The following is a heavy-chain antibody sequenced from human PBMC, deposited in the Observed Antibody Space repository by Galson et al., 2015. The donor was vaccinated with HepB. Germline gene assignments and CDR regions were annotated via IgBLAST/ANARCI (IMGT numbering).Heavy chain of an antibody. CDR2: ISSSSSYI. Sequence: SLRLSCAASGFTFSSYSMNWVRQAPGKGLEWVSSISSSSSYIYYADSVKGRFTISRDNAKNSLYLQMNSLRAEDTAVYYCARVRTMEDRLFDYWGQGTLVTVSS. CDR1: GFTFSSYS. CDR3: ARVRTMEDRLFDY. D-gene: IGHD2-21*01. J-gene: IGHJ4*02. V-gene: IGHV3-21*01.